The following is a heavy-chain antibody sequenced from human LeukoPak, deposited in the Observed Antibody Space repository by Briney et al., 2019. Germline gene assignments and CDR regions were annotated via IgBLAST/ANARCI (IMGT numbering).Heavy chain of an antibody. CDR3: ARDKIVGATNFDF. CDR1: GFTFSNFW. CDR2: MKQDGSEK. D-gene: IGHD1-26*01. V-gene: IGHV3-7*01. J-gene: IGHJ4*02. Sequence: PGGSLRLSCAASGFTFSNFWMNWVRQAPGKGLEWVANMKQDGSEKYYVDSVKGRFTISRDNAKNSLYLQMNSLRAEDTAVYYCARDKIVGATNFDFWGQGTLVTVSS.